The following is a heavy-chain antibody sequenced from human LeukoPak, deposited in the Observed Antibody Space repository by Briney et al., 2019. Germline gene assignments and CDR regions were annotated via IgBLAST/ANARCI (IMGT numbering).Heavy chain of an antibody. CDR3: ARDRTMVRGVITLPDY. J-gene: IGHJ4*02. Sequence: ASVKVSCKASGYTFTGYYMRWVRQAPGQGLEWMGWINPNSGGTNYAQKFQGRVTMTRDTSISTAYMELSRLRSDDTAVYYCARDRTMVRGVITLPDYWGQGTLVTVSS. D-gene: IGHD3-10*01. V-gene: IGHV1-2*02. CDR1: GYTFTGYY. CDR2: INPNSGGT.